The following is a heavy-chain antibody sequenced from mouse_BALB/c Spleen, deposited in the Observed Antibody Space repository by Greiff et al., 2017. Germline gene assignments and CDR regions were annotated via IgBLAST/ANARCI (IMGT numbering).Heavy chain of an antibody. Sequence: EVMLVESGGGLVQPGGSLKLSCAASGFDFSRYWMSWVRQAPGKGLEWIGEINPDSSTINYTPSLKDKFIISRDNAKNTLYLQMSKVRSEDTALYYCARDRYDDGGLEYWGQGTTLTVSS. D-gene: IGHD2-14*01. V-gene: IGHV4-1*02. CDR3: ARDRYDDGGLEY. J-gene: IGHJ2*01. CDR2: INPDSSTI. CDR1: GFDFSRYW.